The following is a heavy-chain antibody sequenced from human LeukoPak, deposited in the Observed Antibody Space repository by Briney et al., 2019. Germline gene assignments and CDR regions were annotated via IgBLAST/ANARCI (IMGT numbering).Heavy chain of an antibody. CDR3: ASQYSSGWYYFDY. J-gene: IGHJ4*02. D-gene: IGHD6-19*01. V-gene: IGHV3-21*01. CDR2: ISSSSSYI. CDR1: GFTSSSYS. Sequence: GGSLRLSCAASGFTSSSYSMNWVRQAPGKGLEWVSSISSSSSYIYYADSVKGRFTISRDNAKNSLYLQMNSLRAEDTAVYYCASQYSSGWYYFDYWGQGTLVTVSS.